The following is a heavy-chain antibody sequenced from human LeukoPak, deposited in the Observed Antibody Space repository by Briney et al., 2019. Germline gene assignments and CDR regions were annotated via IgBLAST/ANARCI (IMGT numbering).Heavy chain of an antibody. J-gene: IGHJ4*02. Sequence: GRSLRLSCAASAFTFNTYAMHWVRQAPGKGLEWVALISYDSSHKYYADSVKGRFTISRDNSKNTLYLQMDSLRPEDTAVYYCTTAPETPITLFGEVLGFDCWGQGTLVTVSS. V-gene: IGHV3-30-3*01. CDR3: TTAPETPITLFGEVLGFDC. D-gene: IGHD3-3*01. CDR2: ISYDSSHK. CDR1: AFTFNTYA.